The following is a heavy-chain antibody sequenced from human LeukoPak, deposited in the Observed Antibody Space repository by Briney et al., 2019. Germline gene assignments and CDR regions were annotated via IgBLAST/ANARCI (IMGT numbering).Heavy chain of an antibody. CDR2: ISSSGSTI. Sequence: GGSLRLSCTASGFTFNDYYMSWIRQAPGKGLEWLSYISSSGSTIYYADSVKGRFTISRDNAKNSLYLQMNSLRAEDTAVYYCARVGGSSWTTYYFDYWGQGTLVTVSS. CDR1: GFTFNDYY. CDR3: ARVGGSSWTTYYFDY. V-gene: IGHV3-11*04. J-gene: IGHJ4*02. D-gene: IGHD6-13*01.